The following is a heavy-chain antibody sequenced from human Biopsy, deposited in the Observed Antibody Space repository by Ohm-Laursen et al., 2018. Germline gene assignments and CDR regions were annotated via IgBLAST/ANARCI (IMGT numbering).Heavy chain of an antibody. V-gene: IGHV4-59*02. J-gene: IGHJ5*02. Sequence: GTLSLTCGVSGGSVTNYYWTWIRQPPGKGLEWIGYMYYNERTYYNPSLRGRVTISVDTSKNQISLRLSSVTAADTAVYYCASGGQWPKPYLRYFDPWGQGTLVTVSP. D-gene: IGHD6-19*01. CDR1: GGSVTNYY. CDR3: ASGGQWPKPYLRYFDP. CDR2: MYYNERT.